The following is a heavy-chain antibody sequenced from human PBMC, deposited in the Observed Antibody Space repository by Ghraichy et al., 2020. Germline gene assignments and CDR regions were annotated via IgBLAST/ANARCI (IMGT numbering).Heavy chain of an antibody. D-gene: IGHD2-15*01. CDR2: IIPIFGIA. CDR1: GGTFSSYA. CDR3: AGNDGVVVVAATLDV. Sequence: SVKVSCKASGGTFSSYAISWVRQAPGQGLEWMGGIIPIFGIANYAQKLQGRVTITADKSTSTAYMELSSLRSEDTAVYYCAGNDGVVVVAATLDVGGQGTTVTGS. V-gene: IGHV1-69*10. J-gene: IGHJ6*02.